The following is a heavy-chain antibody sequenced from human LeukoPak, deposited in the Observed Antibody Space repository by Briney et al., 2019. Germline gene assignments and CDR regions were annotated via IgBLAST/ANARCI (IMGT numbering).Heavy chain of an antibody. CDR1: GFTFSNYW. J-gene: IGHJ4*02. CDR3: AKDRTRQAY. V-gene: IGHV3-7*03. Sequence: QPGGSLRLSCAASGFTFSNYWRSWVRQTPGKGLEWVANIKEDGSDKYYVDSLKGRFTISRDNAKNSLYLQMNSLRAEDTAVYYCAKDRTRQAYWGQGTLVTVSS. D-gene: IGHD3-3*01. CDR2: IKEDGSDK.